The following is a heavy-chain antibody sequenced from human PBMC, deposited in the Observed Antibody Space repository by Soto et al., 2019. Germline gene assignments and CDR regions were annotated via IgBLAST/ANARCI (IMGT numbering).Heavy chain of an antibody. CDR1: GFTFDDYA. CDR2: INWNSDSI. V-gene: IGHV3-9*01. CDR3: ARDPDTAMGSDAFDI. J-gene: IGHJ3*02. D-gene: IGHD5-18*01. Sequence: GGSLRLSCAASGFTFDDYAMHWVRQAPGKGLEWVSGINWNSDSIDYADSVKGRFTISRDNAKNSLYLQMNSLRAEDTAVYYCARDPDTAMGSDAFDIWGQGTMVTVSS.